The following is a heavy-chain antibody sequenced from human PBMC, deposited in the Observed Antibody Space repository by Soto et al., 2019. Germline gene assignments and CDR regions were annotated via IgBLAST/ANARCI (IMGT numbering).Heavy chain of an antibody. CDR2: INHSGRT. Sequence: SETLSLTCAVYGGSFSDYYWTWIRQPPGKGLEWIGDINHSGRTNYHSSLKSRVTISIDTSKNQFSLKLSSVTAADTSVYYCARGGPAHYDLLTGYYNGVSNGVDFWGQGTLVTV. CDR1: GGSFSDYY. CDR3: ARGGPAHYDLLTGYYNGVSNGVDF. V-gene: IGHV4-34*01. J-gene: IGHJ4*02. D-gene: IGHD3-9*01.